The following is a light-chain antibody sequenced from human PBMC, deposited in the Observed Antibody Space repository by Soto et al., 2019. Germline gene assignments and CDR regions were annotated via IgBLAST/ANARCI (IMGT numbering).Light chain of an antibody. J-gene: IGLJ2*01. CDR1: DSDVDTYNF. CDR3: SSYAGSNNLA. V-gene: IGLV2-8*01. CDR2: EVT. Sequence: QSVLTEPPSASGSPGQSVTISCTGSDSDVDTYNFVSWYQQHPGKAPKLIIYEVTKRPSGVPDRFSGSRSANTASLTVSRLQPEDEADYFCSSYAGSNNLAFGGGTKLTVL.